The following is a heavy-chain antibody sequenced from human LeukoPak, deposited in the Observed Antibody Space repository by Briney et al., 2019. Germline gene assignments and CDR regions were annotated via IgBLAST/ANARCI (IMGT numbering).Heavy chain of an antibody. Sequence: PGGSLRLSCEASGFTFRSYTMNWVRQAPGKGLEWVSSISSSSGYIYYADSLKGRFTITRDNAKNSLYLQVSSLRAEDTAVYYCAREAGSSSSLDFWGQGTLVTVSS. CDR2: ISSSSGYI. D-gene: IGHD6-6*01. CDR3: AREAGSSSSLDF. CDR1: GFTFRSYT. J-gene: IGHJ4*02. V-gene: IGHV3-21*01.